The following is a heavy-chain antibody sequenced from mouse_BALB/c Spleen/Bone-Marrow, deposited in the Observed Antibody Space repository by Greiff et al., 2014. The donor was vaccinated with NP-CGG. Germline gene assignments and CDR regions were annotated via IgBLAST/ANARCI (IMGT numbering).Heavy chain of an antibody. CDR1: GYTFTSSW. Sequence: VQLQQSGSVLVRPGASVKLSCKASGYTFTSSWMHWAKQRPGQGLEWIGEIHPNSGNTNYNEKFKGKATLTVDTSSSTAYVGLSSLTSEDSAVCYCARSGFDYWGQGTTLTVSS. J-gene: IGHJ2*01. CDR3: ARSGFDY. D-gene: IGHD4-1*01. V-gene: IGHV1S130*01. CDR2: IHPNSGNT.